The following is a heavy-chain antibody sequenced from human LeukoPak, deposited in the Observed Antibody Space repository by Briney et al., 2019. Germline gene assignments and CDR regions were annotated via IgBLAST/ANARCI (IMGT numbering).Heavy chain of an antibody. CDR3: ARAPRGARIVVIITDAFDI. CDR1: GGSFSGYN. J-gene: IGHJ3*02. Sequence: KPSETLSLTCAVYGGSFSGYNWSWIRQPPGKGLEWIGEINHSGTTNYNPSPKSRVTISVDTSKNQFSLKMSSVTAADTAVYYCARAPRGARIVVIITDAFDIWGQGTMVTVSS. V-gene: IGHV4-34*01. CDR2: INHSGTT. D-gene: IGHD3-22*01.